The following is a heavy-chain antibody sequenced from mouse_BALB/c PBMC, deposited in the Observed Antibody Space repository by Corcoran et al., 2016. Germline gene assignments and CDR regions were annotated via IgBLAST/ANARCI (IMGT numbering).Heavy chain of an antibody. V-gene: IGHV3-6*02. CDR2: ISYDGSN. Sequence: DVQLQESGPGLVKPSQSLSLTCSVTGYSITSGYYWNWIRQFPGNKLEWMGYISYDGSNNYNPSLKNRISITRDTSKNQFFLKLNSVTTEDTATYDCARMGGNYWDFAYWGQGTLVTVSA. D-gene: IGHD2-1*01. CDR1: GYSITSGYY. CDR3: ARMGGNYWDFAY. J-gene: IGHJ3*01.